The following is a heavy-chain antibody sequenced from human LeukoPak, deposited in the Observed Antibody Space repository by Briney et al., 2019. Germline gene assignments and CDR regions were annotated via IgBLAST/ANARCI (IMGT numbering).Heavy chain of an antibody. V-gene: IGHV1-46*01. D-gene: IGHD3-16*02. Sequence: VASVKVSCKASGYTFTSYYMHWVRQAPGQGLEWMGIINPSGGSTSYAQKFQGRVTMTRDTSTSTVYMELSSLRSEDTAVYYCARDEGPLLGGVIPRGYNWFDPWGQGTLVTVSS. CDR2: INPSGGST. J-gene: IGHJ5*02. CDR1: GYTFTSYY. CDR3: ARDEGPLLGGVIPRGYNWFDP.